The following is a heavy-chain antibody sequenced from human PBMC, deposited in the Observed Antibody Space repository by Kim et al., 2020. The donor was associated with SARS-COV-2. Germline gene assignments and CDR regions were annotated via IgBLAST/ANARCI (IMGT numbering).Heavy chain of an antibody. J-gene: IGHJ5*02. Sequence: SETLSLTCAVYGGSFSGYYWSWIRQPPGKGLEWIGEINHSGSTNYNPSLKSRVTISVDTSKNQFSLKLSSVTAADTAVYYCATACCATGTTRKWWFDPWGQGTLVTVSS. V-gene: IGHV4-34*01. D-gene: IGHD1-1*01. CDR2: INHSGST. CDR3: ATACCATGTTRKWWFDP. CDR1: GGSFSGYY.